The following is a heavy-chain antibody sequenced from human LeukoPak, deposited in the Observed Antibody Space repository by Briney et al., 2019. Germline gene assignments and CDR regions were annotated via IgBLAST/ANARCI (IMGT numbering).Heavy chain of an antibody. D-gene: IGHD4-23*01. Sequence: GGSLRLSCAASGFTFDDYGMSWVRQAPRKGLEWVSGINWNGGSTGYADSVKGRFTISRDNAKNSLYLQMNSLRAEDTALYHCAREDYGGNSGVNFDYWGQGTLATVSS. V-gene: IGHV3-20*01. CDR1: GFTFDDYG. CDR2: INWNGGST. CDR3: AREDYGGNSGVNFDY. J-gene: IGHJ4*02.